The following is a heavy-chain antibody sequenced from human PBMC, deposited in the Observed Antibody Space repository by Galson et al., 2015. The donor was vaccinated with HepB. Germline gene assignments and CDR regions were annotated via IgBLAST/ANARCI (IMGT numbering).Heavy chain of an antibody. CDR2: INPNSGGT. V-gene: IGHV1-2*02. J-gene: IGHJ6*02. CDR3: ARDGDTYYDFWSGYYHPYDYYGMDV. D-gene: IGHD3-3*01. Sequence: SVEVSCKASGYTFTGYYMHWVRQAPGQGLEWMGWINPNSGGTNYAQKFQGRVTMTRDTSISTAYMELSRLRSDDTAVYYCARDGDTYYDFWSGYYHPYDYYGMDVWGQGTTVTVSS. CDR1: GYTFTGYY.